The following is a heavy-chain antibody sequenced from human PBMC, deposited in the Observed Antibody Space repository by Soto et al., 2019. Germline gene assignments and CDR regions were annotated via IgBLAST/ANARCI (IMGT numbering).Heavy chain of an antibody. J-gene: IGHJ4*02. CDR2: ISSSSTI. D-gene: IGHD6-19*01. Sequence: EVQLVESGRDLVQPGGSLRLSCAASGFTFSTYSMNWVRQAPGKGLEWVSPISSSSTIYYADSVKGRFTISRDNVQNSLYLQRHSLRAEDTAVYYCARERGSGWTFDYWGQGTLVTVSS. CDR3: ARERGSGWTFDY. V-gene: IGHV3-48*01. CDR1: GFTFSTYS.